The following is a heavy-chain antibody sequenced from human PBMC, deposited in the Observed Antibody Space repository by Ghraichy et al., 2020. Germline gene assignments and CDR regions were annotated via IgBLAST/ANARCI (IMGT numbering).Heavy chain of an antibody. V-gene: IGHV3-7*04. D-gene: IGHD4-17*01. Sequence: GGSLRLSCAASGFTFSSYWMSWVRQAPGKGLEWVAKIKQDGSEKYYVDSVKGRFTISRDNAKNSLYLQMNSLRAEDTAVYYCARDEGNYGENHFDYWGQGPLVPVSS. CDR3: ARDEGNYGENHFDY. CDR2: IKQDGSEK. J-gene: IGHJ4*02. CDR1: GFTFSSYW.